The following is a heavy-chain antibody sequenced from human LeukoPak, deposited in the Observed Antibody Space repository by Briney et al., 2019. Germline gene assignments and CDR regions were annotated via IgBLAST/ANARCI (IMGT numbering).Heavy chain of an antibody. CDR3: ARVGATWTNNYYYYYMDV. CDR2: IYYSGST. CDR1: GGSISSSSYY. V-gene: IGHV4-39*07. J-gene: IGHJ6*03. D-gene: IGHD1-26*01. Sequence: SETLSLTCTVSGGSISSSSYYWGWIRQPPGKGLEWIGSIYYSGSTYYNPSLKGRVTISVDTSKNQFSLKLSSVTAADTAVYYCARVGATWTNNYYYYYMDVWGKGTTVTVSS.